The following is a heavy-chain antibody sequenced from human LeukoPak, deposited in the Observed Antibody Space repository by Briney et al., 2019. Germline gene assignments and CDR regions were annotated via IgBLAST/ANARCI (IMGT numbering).Heavy chain of an antibody. CDR1: GFSFSTSW. D-gene: IGHD3-10*02. CDR3: AELGITMIGGV. V-gene: IGHV3-7*01. Sequence: GGSLRLSCAASGFSFSTSWMTWVRQAPGKGLEWVANIKPDGTENHYVDSVKGRYTISRDNAKNSLYLQMNSLRAEDTAVYYCAELGITMIGGVWGKGTTVTISS. J-gene: IGHJ6*04. CDR2: IKPDGTEN.